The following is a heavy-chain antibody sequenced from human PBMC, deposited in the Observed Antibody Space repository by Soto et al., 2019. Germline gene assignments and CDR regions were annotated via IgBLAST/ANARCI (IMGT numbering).Heavy chain of an antibody. CDR1: GFTFSNAW. V-gene: IGHV3-15*01. Sequence: GGSLRLSCAASGFTFSNAWMSWVRQAPGKGLEWVGRIKSKTDGGTTDYAAPVKGRFTISRDDSKNTLYLQMTSLKTEDTSVYYCTTGAPIAAACTDYWGQGTLVTVSS. D-gene: IGHD6-13*01. CDR3: TTGAPIAAACTDY. CDR2: IKSKTDGGTT. J-gene: IGHJ4*02.